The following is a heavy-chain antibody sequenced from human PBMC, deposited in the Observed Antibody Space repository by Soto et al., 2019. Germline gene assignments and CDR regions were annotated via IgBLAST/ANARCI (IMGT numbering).Heavy chain of an antibody. CDR2: ISSNGGST. D-gene: IGHD3-3*01. CDR3: ARDKYYDSWSGYLQY. Sequence: GGSLRLSCAASGFTFSSYAMHWVRQAPGKGLEYVSAISSNGGSTYYANSVKGRFTISRDNSKNTLYLQMGSLRAEDMAVYYCARDKYYDSWSGYLQYWGQGTLVTV. V-gene: IGHV3-64*01. CDR1: GFTFSSYA. J-gene: IGHJ4*02.